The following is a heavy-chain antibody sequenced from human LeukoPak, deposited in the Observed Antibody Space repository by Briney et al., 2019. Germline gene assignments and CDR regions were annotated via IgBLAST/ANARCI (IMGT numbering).Heavy chain of an antibody. V-gene: IGHV3-30-3*01. D-gene: IGHD3-10*01. CDR2: ISYDGSNK. CDR3: ARDSEWFGELFAGFFDY. CDR1: GFTFSSYA. J-gene: IGHJ4*02. Sequence: PGRSLRLSCAASGFTFSSYAMHWVRQAPGKGLEWVAVISYDGSNKYYADSVKGRFTISRDNSKNTLYLQMNSLRAEDTAVYYCARDSEWFGELFAGFFDYWGQGTLVTVSS.